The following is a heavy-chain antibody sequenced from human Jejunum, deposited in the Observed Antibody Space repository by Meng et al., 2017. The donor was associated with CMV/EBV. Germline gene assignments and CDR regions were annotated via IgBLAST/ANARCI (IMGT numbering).Heavy chain of an antibody. Sequence: SDAMHWGRRAAATVLEWAAFIAHDGSEKDDADSVPLPFPLSTDHSRNTLYLQMSSLRPDDTAVYYCARALFPTRPLTGTLYPDAWGQGALVTVSS. CDR1: SDA. CDR3: ARALFPTRPLTGTLYPDA. D-gene: IGHD3-9*01. CDR2: IAHDGSEK. V-gene: IGHV3-30*04. J-gene: IGHJ5*02.